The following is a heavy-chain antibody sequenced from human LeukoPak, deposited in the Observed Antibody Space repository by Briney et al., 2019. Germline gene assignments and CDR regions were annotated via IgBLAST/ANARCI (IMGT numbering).Heavy chain of an antibody. CDR3: AREESGGYFDY. Sequence: ASVKVSCKASGYTFTSYDMHWVRQAPGQGLEWMGVSNPSGVGTNYAQKFQGRVTMTRDTSTTTVYKELSSLRSEDTAVYSCAREESGGYFDYWGQGTLVTVSS. CDR2: SNPSGVGT. J-gene: IGHJ4*02. CDR1: GYTFTSYD. V-gene: IGHV1-46*01. D-gene: IGHD2-8*02.